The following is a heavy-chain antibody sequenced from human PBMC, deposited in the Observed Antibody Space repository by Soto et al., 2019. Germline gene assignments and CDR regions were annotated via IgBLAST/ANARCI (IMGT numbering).Heavy chain of an antibody. CDR1: GYTFTSYY. D-gene: IGHD3-22*01. J-gene: IGHJ5*02. CDR2: INPSGGST. Sequence: VASVKVSCKASGYTFTSYYMHWVRQSPGQGLEWMGIINPSGGSTSYAQKFQGRATVTRDTSTSTGYMVWRSLRSEGTGVYYCARACSDSSGYGCEPWGQGTLVDVCS. V-gene: IGHV1-46*01. CDR3: ARACSDSSGYGCEP.